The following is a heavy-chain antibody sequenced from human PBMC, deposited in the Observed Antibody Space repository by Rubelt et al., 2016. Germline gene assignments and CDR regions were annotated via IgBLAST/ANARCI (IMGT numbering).Heavy chain of an antibody. CDR2: INPNSGGT. J-gene: IGHJ3*02. Sequence: QVQLVQSGAEVKKPGASVKVSCKASGYTFTGYYMHWVRQAPGQGLEWMGWINPNSGGTNYAQKFQGRVTMTRDTAISTAYMELSRLGSDETAVYYCARGAGGRYFDWYDAFDIWGQGTMVTVSS. CDR3: ARGAGGRYFDWYDAFDI. CDR1: GYTFTGYY. V-gene: IGHV1-2*02. D-gene: IGHD3-9*01.